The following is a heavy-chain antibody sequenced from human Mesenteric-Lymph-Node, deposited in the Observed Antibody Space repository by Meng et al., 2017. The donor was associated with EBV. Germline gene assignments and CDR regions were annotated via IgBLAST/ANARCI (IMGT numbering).Heavy chain of an antibody. D-gene: IGHD6-13*01. Sequence: QGELVQSGAAVKKPGSSVKVSCKASGGTFTSYAFSWVRQAPGQGLEWMGGVIPIFGTAKYAQKFQGRVTITADKSTTTAYMDLSNLRSEDTAVYYCARDSGAIAAAGNFDYWGQGTLVTVSS. V-gene: IGHV1-69*06. CDR3: ARDSGAIAAAGNFDY. CDR1: GGTFTSYA. CDR2: VIPIFGTA. J-gene: IGHJ4*02.